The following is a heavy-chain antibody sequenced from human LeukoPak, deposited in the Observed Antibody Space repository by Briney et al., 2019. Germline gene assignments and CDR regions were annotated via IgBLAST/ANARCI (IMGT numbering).Heavy chain of an antibody. Sequence: GGSLRLSCAASGFSFSSPWMTWVRQAPGKGLEWVGNIDQDGSSKYYVDSVKGRFTISRDNVKNSLYLQMNSLRADDTAVYYCARDQFTKGDYWGQGTLVTVSS. J-gene: IGHJ4*02. CDR3: ARDQFTKGDY. CDR2: IDQDGSSK. V-gene: IGHV3-7*01. D-gene: IGHD2-8*01. CDR1: GFSFSSPW.